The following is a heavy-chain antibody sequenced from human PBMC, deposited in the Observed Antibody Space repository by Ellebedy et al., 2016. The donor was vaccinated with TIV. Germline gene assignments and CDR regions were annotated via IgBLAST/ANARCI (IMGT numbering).Heavy chain of an antibody. CDR3: AGNAYCTGGSCLDY. CDR1: GFIFSDYS. CDR2: ISSSSGTI. D-gene: IGHD2-15*01. J-gene: IGHJ4*02. V-gene: IGHV3-48*04. Sequence: PGGSLSLSCAGSGFIFSDYSMNWVRQAPGKGLEWVSYISSSSGTIYYADSVKGRFTISRDTAKNSLFLQINSLRAEDTGVYYCAGNAYCTGGSCLDYWGRGTLVTVSS.